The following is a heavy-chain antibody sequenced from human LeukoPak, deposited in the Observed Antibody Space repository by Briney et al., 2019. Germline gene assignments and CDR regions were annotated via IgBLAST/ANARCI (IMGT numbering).Heavy chain of an antibody. CDR1: GYTFTGYY. CDR2: INPNSGGT. D-gene: IGHD2-2*01. CDR3: ARVMVKGYCSSTSCYYYGMDV. V-gene: IGHV1-2*02. J-gene: IGHJ6*02. Sequence: ASVKVSCKASGYTFTGYYMHWVRQAPGQGLERMGWINPNSGGTNYAQKFQGRVTMTRDTSISTAYMELSRLRSDDTAVYYCARVMVKGYCSSTSCYYYGMDVWGQGTTVTVSS.